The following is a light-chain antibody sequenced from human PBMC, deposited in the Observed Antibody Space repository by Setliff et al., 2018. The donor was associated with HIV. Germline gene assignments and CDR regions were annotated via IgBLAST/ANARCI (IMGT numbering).Light chain of an antibody. CDR3: SSWTGSITLM. CDR2: DVT. V-gene: IGLV2-11*01. CDR1: SSDVGAYNH. J-gene: IGLJ1*01. Sequence: QSALAQPRSVSRSPGQSVTISCTGSSSDVGAYNHVSWYQQHPVNTPKLVIYDVTNRPSGVSDRFSASKSGNTASLTISGLQADDEADYYCSSWTGSITLMFGTGTKVTVL.